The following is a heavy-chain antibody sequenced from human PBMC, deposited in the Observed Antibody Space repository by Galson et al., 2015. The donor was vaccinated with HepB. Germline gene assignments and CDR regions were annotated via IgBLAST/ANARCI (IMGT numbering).Heavy chain of an antibody. CDR1: GGTFSSYA. J-gene: IGHJ6*02. CDR3: ARGLAFTPSSNWQNYYGMDV. CDR2: IIPIFGTA. D-gene: IGHD6-13*01. Sequence: SVKVSCKASGGTFSSYAISWVRQAPGQRLEWMGGIIPIFGTATYAQHFRGRVTMTADESTSKVYMELSSLRSDDTAVYYCARGLAFTPSSNWQNYYGMDVWGQGTTVTVSS. V-gene: IGHV1-69*13.